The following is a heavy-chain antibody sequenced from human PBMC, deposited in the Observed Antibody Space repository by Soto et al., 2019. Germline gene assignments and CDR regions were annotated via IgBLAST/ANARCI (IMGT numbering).Heavy chain of an antibody. Sequence: DVQLLESGGGLVQPEGSLRLSCAASGFTFSSYAMGWVRQGPGKGLEWVAVVSIGGSTHYADSVRGRFTISRDNSKNTLSLQMNSLTAEDTAVYFCAKRRGAGGHFDYGGQGALVTVYS. CDR3: AKRRGAGGHFDY. D-gene: IGHD2-15*01. J-gene: IGHJ4*02. CDR1: GFTFSSYA. CDR2: VSIGGST. V-gene: IGHV3-23*01.